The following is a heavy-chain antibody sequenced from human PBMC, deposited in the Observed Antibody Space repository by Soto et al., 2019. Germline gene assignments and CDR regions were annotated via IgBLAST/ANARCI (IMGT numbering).Heavy chain of an antibody. CDR3: ARDSFRSTGYYYYMDV. CDR1: GFTFSSYW. CDR2: IKQDGSEK. Sequence: EVQLVESGGGLVQPGGSLRLSCAASGFTFSSYWMSWVRQAPGKGLEWVANIKQDGSEKYYVDSVKGRFTISRDNAKNSLYLQMNSLRAEDTAVYYCARDSFRSTGYYYYMDVWGKGTTVTVSS. D-gene: IGHD7-27*01. V-gene: IGHV3-7*01. J-gene: IGHJ6*03.